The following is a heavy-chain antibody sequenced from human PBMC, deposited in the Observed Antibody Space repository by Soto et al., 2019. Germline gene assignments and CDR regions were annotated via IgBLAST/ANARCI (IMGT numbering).Heavy chain of an antibody. CDR3: ASPGEDYYYYGMDV. CDR2: IDPSYSYT. J-gene: IGHJ6*02. Sequence: GESLKISCKGSGYSFTSYWIRWVRQMPGKGLEWMGRIDPSYSYTNYSPSFQGHVTISADKSISTAYLQWSSLKASDTAMYYCASPGEDYYYYGMDVWGQGTTVTVSS. V-gene: IGHV5-10-1*01. D-gene: IGHD2-21*01. CDR1: GYSFTSYW.